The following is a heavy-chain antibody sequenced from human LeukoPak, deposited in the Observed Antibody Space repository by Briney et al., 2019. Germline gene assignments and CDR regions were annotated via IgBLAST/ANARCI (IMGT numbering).Heavy chain of an antibody. J-gene: IGHJ5*02. D-gene: IGHD2-15*01. Sequence: ASVKVSCKASGYTFTGYYTHWVRQAPGQGLEWMGWISAYNGNTNYAQKPQGRVTLTTDTSTSTAYMELRSLRSDDTAVYYCAREGYCSGGTCYSTMNWFDPWGQGTLVTVSS. V-gene: IGHV1-18*04. CDR2: ISAYNGNT. CDR3: AREGYCSGGTCYSTMNWFDP. CDR1: GYTFTGYY.